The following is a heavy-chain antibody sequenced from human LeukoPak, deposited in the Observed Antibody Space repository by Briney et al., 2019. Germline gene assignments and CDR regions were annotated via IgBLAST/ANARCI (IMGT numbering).Heavy chain of an antibody. D-gene: IGHD4-17*01. CDR3: ARADYGGNSGLAFDI. CDR2: IYYSGST. V-gene: IGHV4-59*01. J-gene: IGHJ3*02. Sequence: SETLSLTCAVYGGSFSGYYWSWIRPPPGKGLEWIGYIYYSGSTNYNPSLKSRVTISVDTSKNQFSLKLSSVTAADTAVYYCARADYGGNSGLAFDIWGQGTMVTVSS. CDR1: GGSFSGYY.